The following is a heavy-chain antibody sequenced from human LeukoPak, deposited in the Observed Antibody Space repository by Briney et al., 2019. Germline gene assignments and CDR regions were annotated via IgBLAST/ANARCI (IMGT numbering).Heavy chain of an antibody. CDR2: IKKGSAAT. CDR1: GFTFRDYH. CDR3: ARIWSARDWFDP. Sequence: GGSLRLSCAASGFTFRDYHMTWIRQAPGKGLEWISYIKKGSAATYYADSVTGRFVISRDDARNSLYLHLTNLRAEDRATYFCARIWSARDWFDPWGQGTQVVVSS. D-gene: IGHD1-1*01. V-gene: IGHV3-11*01. J-gene: IGHJ5*02.